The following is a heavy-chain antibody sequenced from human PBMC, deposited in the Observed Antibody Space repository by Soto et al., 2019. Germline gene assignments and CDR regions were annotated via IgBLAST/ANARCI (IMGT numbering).Heavy chain of an antibody. CDR2: INPNSSGT. CDR1: GYTFTGYY. J-gene: IGHJ6*02. CDR3: ARDLRIAVAGYGMDV. V-gene: IGHV1-2*04. D-gene: IGHD6-19*01. Sequence: ASVKVSCKASGYTFTGYYMHWVRQAPGQGLEWMGWINPNSSGTNYAQKFQGWVTMTRDTSISTAYMELSRLRPDDTAVYYCARDLRIAVAGYGMDVWGQGNTVTVSS.